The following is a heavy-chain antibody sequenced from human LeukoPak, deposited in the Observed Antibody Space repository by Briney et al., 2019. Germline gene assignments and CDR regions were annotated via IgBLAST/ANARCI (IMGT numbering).Heavy chain of an antibody. CDR2: IYYSGST. CDR3: ARVYSYGFWSTLYYFDY. J-gene: IGHJ4*02. CDR1: GGSINSYY. Sequence: SETLSLTCTVSGGSINSYYWSWIRQPPGKGLEWIGYIYYSGSTNYNPSLKSRVTISVDTSKNQFSLKLSSVTAADTAVYYCARVYSYGFWSTLYYFDYWGQGTLVTVSS. V-gene: IGHV4-59*01. D-gene: IGHD5-18*01.